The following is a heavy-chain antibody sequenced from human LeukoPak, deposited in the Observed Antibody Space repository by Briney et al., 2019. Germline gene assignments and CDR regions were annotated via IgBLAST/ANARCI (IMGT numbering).Heavy chain of an antibody. CDR1: GGTFSSYA. V-gene: IGHV1-69*04. J-gene: IGHJ4*02. CDR2: IIPILGIA. Sequence: SVKVSCKASGGTFSSYAISWVRQAPGQGLEWMGRIIPILGIANYAQKFQGRVTITADKSTSTAFMELSSLRSEDTAVYYCARDFSGYEDYWGQGTLVTVSS. D-gene: IGHD5-12*01. CDR3: ARDFSGYEDY.